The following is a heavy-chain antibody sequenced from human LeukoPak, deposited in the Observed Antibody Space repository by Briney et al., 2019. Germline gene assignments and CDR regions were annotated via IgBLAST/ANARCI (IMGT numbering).Heavy chain of an antibody. CDR2: INSDGSDT. CDR3: ARAWSYSTGWYNY. Sequence: GGSLRLSCAASGFTFSSYWMHWVRQAPGKGLVWVSRINSDGSDTSYADSVKGRFTISRDNIKNTLYLQMNSLRVEDTAVYYCARAWSYSTGWYNYWGQGTLVTVSS. CDR1: GFTFSSYW. D-gene: IGHD6-19*01. J-gene: IGHJ4*02. V-gene: IGHV3-74*01.